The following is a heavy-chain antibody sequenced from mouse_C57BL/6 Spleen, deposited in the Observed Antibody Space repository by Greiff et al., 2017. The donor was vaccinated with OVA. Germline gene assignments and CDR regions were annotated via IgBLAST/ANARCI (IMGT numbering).Heavy chain of an antibody. CDR1: GYTFTDYN. Sequence: EVQLQQSGPELVKPGASVKMSCKASGYTFTDYNMHWVKQSHGKSLEWIGYINPNNGGTSYNQKFKGKATLTVHKSSSTAYMELRSLTSEDSAVYYCARGGDYDPCDYWGQGTTLTVSS. J-gene: IGHJ2*01. CDR2: INPNNGGT. CDR3: ARGGDYDPCDY. D-gene: IGHD2-4*01. V-gene: IGHV1-22*01.